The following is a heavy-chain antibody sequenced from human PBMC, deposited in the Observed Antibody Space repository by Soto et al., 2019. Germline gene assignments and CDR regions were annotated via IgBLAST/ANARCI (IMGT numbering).Heavy chain of an antibody. J-gene: IGHJ6*03. CDR2: VNRDGSST. D-gene: IGHD1-1*01. CDR3: ARDWNEGGGGYYYYYMDV. Sequence: EVQLVESGGGLVQPGGSLRLSCAASGFTFSSYWMHWVRQAPGKGLVWVSRVNRDGSSTSYADSVKGRLTISRDNAKNTLNLQMNRLRAEDTAVYYCARDWNEGGGGYYYYYMDVWGKGTTVTVSS. V-gene: IGHV3-74*01. CDR1: GFTFSSYW.